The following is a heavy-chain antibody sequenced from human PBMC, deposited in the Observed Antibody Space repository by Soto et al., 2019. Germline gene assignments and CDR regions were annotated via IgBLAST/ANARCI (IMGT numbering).Heavy chain of an antibody. CDR3: ARLIRDASGSYRLDY. V-gene: IGHV4-59*08. CDR2: IYYSGYT. D-gene: IGHD3-10*01. J-gene: IGHJ4*02. Sequence: GIWQKPGEGMEWLGYIYYSGYTNYNPSLKSRLTISVDTSKNQFSLRLSSVNAADTAVYFCARLIRDASGSYRLDYWGRGTLVPVSS.